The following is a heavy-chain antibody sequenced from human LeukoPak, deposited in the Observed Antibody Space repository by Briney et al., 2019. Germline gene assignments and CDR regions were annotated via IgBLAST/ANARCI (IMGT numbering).Heavy chain of an antibody. CDR2: VSAYNGNT. Sequence: ASVKVSCKASGYTFTSYGISWVRQAPGQGLEWTGWVSAYNGNTNYAQKLQGRVTMTTDTSTSTAYMELRSLRSDDTAVYYCARGAWSCSSTSCYPMNWFDPWGQGTLVTVSS. CDR1: GYTFTSYG. J-gene: IGHJ5*02. D-gene: IGHD2-2*01. V-gene: IGHV1-18*01. CDR3: ARGAWSCSSTSCYPMNWFDP.